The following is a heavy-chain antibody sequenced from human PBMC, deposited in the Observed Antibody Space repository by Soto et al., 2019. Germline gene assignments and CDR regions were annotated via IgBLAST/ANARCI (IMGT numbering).Heavy chain of an antibody. CDR2: ISAYNGNT. CDR3: ARDRDIVVVPAAMYGY. D-gene: IGHD2-2*01. Sequence: ASVTVSFPASGSTFPSYGIIWVRQAPGQGLEWMGWISAYNGNTNYAQKLQGRVTMTTDTSTSTAYMELRSLRSDDTAVYYCARDRDIVVVPAAMYGYWGQGTLVTVSS. V-gene: IGHV1-18*01. CDR1: GSTFPSYG. J-gene: IGHJ4*02.